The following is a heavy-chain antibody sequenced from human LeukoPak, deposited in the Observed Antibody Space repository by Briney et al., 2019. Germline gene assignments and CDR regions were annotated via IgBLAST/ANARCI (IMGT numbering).Heavy chain of an antibody. CDR1: GLTFSRYW. V-gene: IGHV3-23*01. CDR2: ISGSGGST. J-gene: IGHJ6*03. CDR3: AKDPIVVVPAANMDV. Sequence: GGSLRLSCAASGLTFSRYWMTWFRQAPGKGLEWVSAISGSGGSTYYADSVKGRFTISRDNSKNTLYLQMNSLRAEDTAVYYCAKDPIVVVPAANMDVWGKGTTVTVSS. D-gene: IGHD2-2*01.